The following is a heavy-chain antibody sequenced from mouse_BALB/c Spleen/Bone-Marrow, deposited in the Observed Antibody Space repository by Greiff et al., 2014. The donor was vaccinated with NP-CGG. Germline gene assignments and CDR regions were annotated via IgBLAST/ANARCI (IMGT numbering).Heavy chain of an antibody. V-gene: IGHV2-5-1*01. CDR2: IWRGGTT. CDR3: AKGHYGSSPFAY. CDR1: GFSLTNYG. D-gene: IGHD1-1*01. J-gene: IGHJ3*01. Sequence: QVQLKESGPSLVQPSQSLSITCTGSGFSLTNYGIYWVRQSPGKGLEWLGVIWRGGTTDYNAAFMSRLSITKDNSKSQVFFKMNSLQADDTAIYYCAKGHYGSSPFAYWGQGTLVTVSA.